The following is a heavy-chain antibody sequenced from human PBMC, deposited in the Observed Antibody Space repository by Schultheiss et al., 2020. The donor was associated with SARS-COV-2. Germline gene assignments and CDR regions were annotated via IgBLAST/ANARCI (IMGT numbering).Heavy chain of an antibody. J-gene: IGHJ4*02. V-gene: IGHV3-30*02. CDR3: AKDRPTPRYFDY. CDR2: IWYDGSNK. D-gene: IGHD2-15*01. Sequence: GGSLRLSCAASGFTFSSNAMGWVRQAPGKGLEWVAVIWYDGSNKYYADSVKGRFTISRDNSKNTLYLQMNSLRAEDTAVYYCAKDRPTPRYFDYWGQGTLVTVSS. CDR1: GFTFSSNA.